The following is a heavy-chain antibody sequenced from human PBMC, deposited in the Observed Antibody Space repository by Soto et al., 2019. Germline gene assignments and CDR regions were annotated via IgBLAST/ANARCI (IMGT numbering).Heavy chain of an antibody. CDR2: IYYSGST. D-gene: IGHD6-13*01. V-gene: IGHV4-59*01. J-gene: IGHJ4*02. CDR3: ARGGSSWNPTIDY. CDR1: GGSISSYY. Sequence: SETLSLTCTVSGGSISSYYWSWIRQPPGKGLEWIGYIYYSGSTNYNPSLKSRVTISVDTSKNQFSLKLSSVTAADTAVYYCARGGSSWNPTIDYWGQGTLVTVSS.